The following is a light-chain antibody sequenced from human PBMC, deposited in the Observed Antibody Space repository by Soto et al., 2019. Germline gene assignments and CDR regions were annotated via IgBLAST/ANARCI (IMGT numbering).Light chain of an antibody. CDR1: QNIRSR. CDR3: QQHYITPWT. V-gene: IGKV1-39*01. CDR2: AAS. Sequence: DIQMTQSPSTLSASVGDRVTITCRASQNIRSRLAWFQQKPGKAPNLLIYAASSLQSGVPSRFSGSGSGTDFTLTISSLQSEDFATYYCQQHYITPWTFGQGTKVDIK. J-gene: IGKJ1*01.